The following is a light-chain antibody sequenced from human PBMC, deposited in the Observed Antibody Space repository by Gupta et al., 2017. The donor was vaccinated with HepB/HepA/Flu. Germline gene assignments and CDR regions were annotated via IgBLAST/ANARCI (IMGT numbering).Light chain of an antibody. V-gene: IGKV1-16*02. J-gene: IGKJ5*01. Sequence: DIQMTQSPPSLSASIGDRVTITCRASQDINIFLAWFHQKPGQAPKSLIYDASNLQRGVPSKFSGSGSGTXFTLTIXNLQPEDFGTYYCQQYRSLPITFGXGTRLEI. CDR2: DAS. CDR3: QQYRSLPIT. CDR1: QDINIF.